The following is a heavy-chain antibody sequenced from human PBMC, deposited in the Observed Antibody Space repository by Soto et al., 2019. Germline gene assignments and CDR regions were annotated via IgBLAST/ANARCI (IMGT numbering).Heavy chain of an antibody. J-gene: IGHJ4*02. V-gene: IGHV4-30-4*01. D-gene: IGHD2-21*02. CDR1: GGSISSGDYY. CDR3: AREWVTPAGDY. CDR2: IYYSGST. Sequence: QVQLQESGPGLVKPSQTLSLTCTVSGGSISSGDYYWSWLRQPPGKRLEWIGYIYYSGSTYYNPSLKRRVTKAVDPSKNQCSLKLSSVTAADTAVYYWAREWVTPAGDYWGQGTLVTVSS.